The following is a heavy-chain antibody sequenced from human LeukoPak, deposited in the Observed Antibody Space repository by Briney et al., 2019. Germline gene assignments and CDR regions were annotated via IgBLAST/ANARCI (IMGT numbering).Heavy chain of an antibody. CDR2: ISYDGSNK. V-gene: IGHV3-30-3*01. J-gene: IGHJ4*02. Sequence: GRSLRLSCAASGFTFSSYAMHWVRQAPGKGLEGVAVISYDGSNKYYADSVKGRVTISRDNSKNPLYLQMNSLRAEDTAVYYCAREAFDPLLVVVNPDYWGQGTLVTVSS. CDR3: AREAFDPLLVVVNPDY. CDR1: GFTFSSYA. D-gene: IGHD3-22*01.